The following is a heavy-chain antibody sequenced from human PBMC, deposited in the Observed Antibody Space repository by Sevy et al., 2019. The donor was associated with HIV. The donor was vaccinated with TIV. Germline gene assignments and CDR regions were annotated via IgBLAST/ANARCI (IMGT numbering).Heavy chain of an antibody. Sequence: ASLKVSCKASGYTFTSYGISWVRQAPGQGLEWMGWISAYNGNTNYAQKLQGRVTMTTDTSTSTAYMELRSLRSDDTAVYYCARATGAARPHAFDIWGQGTMVTVSS. D-gene: IGHD6-6*01. J-gene: IGHJ3*02. CDR1: GYTFTSYG. CDR2: ISAYNGNT. CDR3: ARATGAARPHAFDI. V-gene: IGHV1-18*01.